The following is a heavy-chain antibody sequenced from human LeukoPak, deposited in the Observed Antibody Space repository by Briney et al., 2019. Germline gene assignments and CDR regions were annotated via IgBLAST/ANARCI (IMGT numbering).Heavy chain of an antibody. CDR1: GFTFSTYA. Sequence: TGGSLRLSCAASGFTFSTYAMSWVRQAPGKGLEWVSAISGSGGSTYYADSVKGRFTISRDNSKKTLYLQMNSLRAEDTAVYYCARVVSLSVVTSLFDSWGQGTLVTVSS. V-gene: IGHV3-23*01. J-gene: IGHJ4*02. D-gene: IGHD4-23*01. CDR3: ARVVSLSVVTSLFDS. CDR2: ISGSGGST.